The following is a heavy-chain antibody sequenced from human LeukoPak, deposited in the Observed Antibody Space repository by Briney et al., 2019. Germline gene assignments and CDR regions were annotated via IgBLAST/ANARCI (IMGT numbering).Heavy chain of an antibody. D-gene: IGHD1-26*01. V-gene: IGHV1-18*01. CDR2: ISAYNGNT. Sequence: ASVKVSCKASGYTFTSYGISWVRQAPGQGLEWMGWISAYNGNTNYAQKLQGRVTMTTDTSTSTAYMELRSLRSDDTAVYYCAGELLLMGSGSSLNYWGQGTLVTVSS. CDR1: GYTFTSYG. CDR3: AGELLLMGSGSSLNY. J-gene: IGHJ4*02.